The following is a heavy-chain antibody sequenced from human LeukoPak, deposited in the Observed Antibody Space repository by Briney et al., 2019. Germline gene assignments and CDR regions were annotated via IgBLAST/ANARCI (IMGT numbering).Heavy chain of an antibody. CDR1: GFTVITND. V-gene: IGHV3-53*01. D-gene: IGHD1-14*01. Sequence: GGSLSLSCAASGFTVITNDMTWLRKAPGKGLEWVSVLYSDGNTKYADSVQGRFTISRDNSKNTLYLEMNSLSPDDTAVYYCARGVEPLAANTLAYWGQGTLVTVSS. CDR3: ARGVEPLAANTLAY. J-gene: IGHJ4*02. CDR2: LYSDGNT.